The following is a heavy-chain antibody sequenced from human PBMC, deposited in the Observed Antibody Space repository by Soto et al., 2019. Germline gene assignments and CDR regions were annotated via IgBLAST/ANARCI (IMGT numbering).Heavy chain of an antibody. CDR1: GGSFSGYY. D-gene: IGHD1-1*01. V-gene: IGHV4-34*01. Sequence: PSETLSLTCAVYGGSFSGYYWSWIRQPPGKGLEWIGEINHSGSTNYNPSLKSRVTISVDTSKNQFSLKLSSVTAADTAVYYCARGPWRMEVWGQGTTVTVSS. J-gene: IGHJ6*02. CDR2: INHSGST. CDR3: ARGPWRMEV.